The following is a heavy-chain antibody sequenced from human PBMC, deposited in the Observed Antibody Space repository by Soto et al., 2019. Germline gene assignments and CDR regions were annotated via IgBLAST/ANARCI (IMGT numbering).Heavy chain of an antibody. Sequence: QVHLVQSGAEVKKPGASVKVSCKASGYTFTSYGITWVRQAPGQGLEWMGWISAHNGNTDYARKLQGRVIVTRDTSTSTAYMELRSLRSDDRAVYYCARGRYGDYWGQGALVTGSS. J-gene: IGHJ4*02. CDR1: GYTFTSYG. V-gene: IGHV1-18*01. CDR2: ISAHNGNT. D-gene: IGHD1-1*01. CDR3: ARGRYGDY.